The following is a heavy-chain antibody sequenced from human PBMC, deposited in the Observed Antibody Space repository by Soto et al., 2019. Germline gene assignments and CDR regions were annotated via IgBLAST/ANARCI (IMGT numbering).Heavy chain of an antibody. CDR2: VYYTGIA. CDR3: AGDRSGYYYWYDD. D-gene: IGHD3-22*01. V-gene: IGHV4-59*01. J-gene: IGHJ4*02. CDR1: GGSLTSYY. Sequence: SETLSLTCTVSGGSLTSYYWSWIRQPPGKGLEWIGFVYYTGIARYNPSLKSRVTISVDTSKNQFSLKLTSVTAADTAVYYCAGDRSGYYYWYDDWGQGTLVTVSS.